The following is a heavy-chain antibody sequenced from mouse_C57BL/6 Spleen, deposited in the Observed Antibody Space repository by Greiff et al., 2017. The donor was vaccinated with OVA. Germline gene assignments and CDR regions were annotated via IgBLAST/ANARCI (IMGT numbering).Heavy chain of an antibody. D-gene: IGHD1-1*02. Sequence: QVQLQQSGAELAKPGASVKLSCKAPGYTFTSYWMHWVKQRPGQGLEWIGYINHCSGYTKYNQKFMDKATLTADKSTSTAYMQLSSLTYEDSAVYYGARMEELVASFDYWGQGTTLTVSS. CDR2: INHCSGYT. J-gene: IGHJ2*01. CDR3: ARMEELVASFDY. V-gene: IGHV1-7*01. CDR1: GYTFTSYW.